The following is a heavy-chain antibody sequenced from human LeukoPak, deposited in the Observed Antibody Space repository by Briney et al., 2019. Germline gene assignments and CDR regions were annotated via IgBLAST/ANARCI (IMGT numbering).Heavy chain of an antibody. CDR1: GFTFDDYG. Sequence: PGGSLRLSCAASGFTFDDYGMSWVRQAPGKGLEWVSGINWNGGSTGYADSVKGRFTISRDNAKNSLYLQMNSLRAEDTAVYYCARDRAIYDSSGYYPTGAFDIWGQGTMVTVSS. D-gene: IGHD3-22*01. J-gene: IGHJ3*02. V-gene: IGHV3-20*04. CDR3: ARDRAIYDSSGYYPTGAFDI. CDR2: INWNGGST.